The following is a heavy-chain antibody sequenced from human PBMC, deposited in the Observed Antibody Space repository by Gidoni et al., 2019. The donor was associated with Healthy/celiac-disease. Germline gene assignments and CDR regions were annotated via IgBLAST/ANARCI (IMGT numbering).Heavy chain of an antibody. CDR1: GFNFTSSA. CDR3: AAGFYDSSGYLDAFDI. V-gene: IGHV1-58*01. D-gene: IGHD3-22*01. J-gene: IGHJ3*02. CDR2: IVVVSGNT. Sequence: QMQLVQSGPEVKKPGTSVKVSCKASGFNFTSSAVQWVRQARGQRLEWIGWIVVVSGNTNYAQKFQERVTITRDMSTSTAYMELSSLRSEDTAVYYCAAGFYDSSGYLDAFDIWGQGTMVTVSS.